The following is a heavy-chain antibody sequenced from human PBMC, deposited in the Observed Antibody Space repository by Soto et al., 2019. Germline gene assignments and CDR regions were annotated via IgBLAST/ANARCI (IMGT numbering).Heavy chain of an antibody. Sequence: ASVKVSCKASGYTFTSYAMHWVRQAPGQRLEWMGWINAGNGNTKYSQKFQGRVTITRDTSASTAYMELSSLRSEDTAVYYCARGPGGTIFGVVIIPPHYLDVWGQGTTVTVSS. CDR2: INAGNGNT. J-gene: IGHJ6*02. D-gene: IGHD3-3*01. CDR1: GYTFTSYA. CDR3: ARGPGGTIFGVVIIPPHYLDV. V-gene: IGHV1-3*01.